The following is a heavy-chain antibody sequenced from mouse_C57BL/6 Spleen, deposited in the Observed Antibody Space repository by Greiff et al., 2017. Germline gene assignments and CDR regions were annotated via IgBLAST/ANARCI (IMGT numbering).Heavy chain of an antibody. CDR3: AKGGLRPPYAMDY. V-gene: IGHV1-76*01. D-gene: IGHD2-4*01. CDR1: GYTFTDYY. Sequence: VQLQQSGAELVRPGASVKLSCKASGYTFTDYYINWVKQRPGQGLEWIARIYPGSGNTYYNEQFKGKATLTAEKSSSTAYMQLSSLTSEDSAVYFCAKGGLRPPYAMDYWGQGTSVTVSS. CDR2: IYPGSGNT. J-gene: IGHJ4*01.